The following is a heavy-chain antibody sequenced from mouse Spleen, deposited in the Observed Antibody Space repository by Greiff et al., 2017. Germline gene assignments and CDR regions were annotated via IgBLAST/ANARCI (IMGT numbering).Heavy chain of an antibody. CDR2: IDPSDSET. D-gene: IGHD2-10*02. CDR1: GYTFTSYW. J-gene: IGHJ2*01. CDR3: ARKVVYGNYADY. V-gene: IGHV1-52*01. Sequence: QVQLQQPGAELVRPGSSVKLSCKASGYTFTSYWMHWVKQRPIQGLEWIGNIDPSDSETHYNQKFKDKATLTVDKSSSTAYMQLSSLTSEDSAVYYCARKVVYGNYADYWGQGTTLTVSS.